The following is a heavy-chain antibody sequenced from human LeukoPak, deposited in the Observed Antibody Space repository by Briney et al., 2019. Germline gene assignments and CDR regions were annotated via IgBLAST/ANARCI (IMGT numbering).Heavy chain of an antibody. CDR3: ARESSAAGTEDY. Sequence: SVKVSCKPYGYTFNTYGITWVRQAPGQGLEWMGWISPYNGNTNYAQKFQGRVTMTTDTSTSTAYMELRSLRSDDTAVYYCARESSAAGTEDYWGQGTLVTVSS. D-gene: IGHD6-13*01. CDR2: ISPYNGNT. V-gene: IGHV1-18*01. J-gene: IGHJ4*02. CDR1: GYTFNTYG.